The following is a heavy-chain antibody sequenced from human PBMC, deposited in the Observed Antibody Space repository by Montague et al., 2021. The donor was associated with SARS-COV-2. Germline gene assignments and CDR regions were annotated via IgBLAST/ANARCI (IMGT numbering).Heavy chain of an antibody. CDR3: AKRGVLLWFGGAFDY. D-gene: IGHD3-10*01. CDR2: ISGSGGST. J-gene: IGHJ4*02. V-gene: IGHV3-23*01. Sequence: SLRLSCAASGFTFSSYAMSWVRQAPGKGLEWVSAISGSGGSTYYADSVKGRFTISRDDSKNTLYLQMNSLRAGDAAVYYCAKRGVLLWFGGAFDYWGQGTLVTVSS. CDR1: GFTFSSYA.